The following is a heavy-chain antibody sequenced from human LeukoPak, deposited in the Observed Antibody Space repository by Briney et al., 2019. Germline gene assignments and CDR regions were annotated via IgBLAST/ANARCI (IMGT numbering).Heavy chain of an antibody. CDR3: GRGEGFLVDH. CDR2: LKQGGSSK. V-gene: IGHV3-7*01. Sequence: PGGSLRLSCVASGFSFSNSWMTWVRRAPGKGLEWVANLKQGGSSKYYVDSVKGRFTISRDDAKNSLFLQMNSLRAEDTAVYYCGRGEGFLVDHWGQGTLVTVST. CDR1: GFSFSNSW. D-gene: IGHD3-3*01. J-gene: IGHJ4*02.